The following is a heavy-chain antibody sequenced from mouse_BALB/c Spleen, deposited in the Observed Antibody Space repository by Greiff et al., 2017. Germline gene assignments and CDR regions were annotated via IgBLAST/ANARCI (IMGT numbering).Heavy chain of an antibody. CDR3: AGDGYYFDY. J-gene: IGHJ2*01. D-gene: IGHD2-3*01. V-gene: IGHV1-66*01. CDR2: IFPGSGNT. CDR1: GYSFTSYY. Sequence: QVHVKQSGPELVKPGASVKISCKASGYSFTSYYIHWVKQRPGQGLEWIGWIFPGSGNTKYNEKFKGKATLTADTSSSTAYMQLSSLTSEDSAVYFCAGDGYYFDYWGQGTTLTVSS.